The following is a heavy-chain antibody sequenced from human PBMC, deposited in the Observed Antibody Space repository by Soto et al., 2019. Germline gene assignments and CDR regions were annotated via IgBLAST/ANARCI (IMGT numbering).Heavy chain of an antibody. J-gene: IGHJ5*02. D-gene: IGHD1-26*01. Sequence: GGSLRLSCAASGFTFSNAWMSWVRQAPGKGLEWVGRIKSKTDGGTTDYAAPAKGRFTISRDDSKNTLYLQMNSLKTEDTAVYYCTTDIPNQWELPGFDPWGQGTLVTVSS. CDR3: TTDIPNQWELPGFDP. CDR2: IKSKTDGGTT. CDR1: GFTFSNAW. V-gene: IGHV3-15*01.